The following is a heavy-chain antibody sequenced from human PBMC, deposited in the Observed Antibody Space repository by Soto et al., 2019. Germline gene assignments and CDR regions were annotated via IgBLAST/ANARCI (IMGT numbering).Heavy chain of an antibody. D-gene: IGHD3-3*01. CDR1: GLHFDGLA. V-gene: IGHV3-9*01. Sequence: GVSLRLSCLGTGLHFDGLAMHWVRQAPGKGLEWVSGITWNSRVLAYADSVKGRFTISRDNARNSLYLQMDSLRDEDTALYYCAKGRYDFWSPYYFDSWGQGTLVTVSS. CDR3: AKGRYDFWSPYYFDS. J-gene: IGHJ4*02. CDR2: ITWNSRVL.